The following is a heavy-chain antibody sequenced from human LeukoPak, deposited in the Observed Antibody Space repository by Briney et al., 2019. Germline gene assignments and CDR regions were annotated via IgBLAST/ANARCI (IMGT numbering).Heavy chain of an antibody. CDR2: IYSSGST. Sequence: SETLSLTCTVSGDSMSSYYWTWIRQPPGKGLEWIGYIYSSGSTNYNPSLKSRVTMSVDTSKNQFPLKLTSVTAADTAVYYCARRWYMDVWGKGATVTVSS. CDR3: ARRWYMDV. J-gene: IGHJ6*03. CDR1: GDSMSSYY. V-gene: IGHV4-4*09. D-gene: IGHD4-23*01.